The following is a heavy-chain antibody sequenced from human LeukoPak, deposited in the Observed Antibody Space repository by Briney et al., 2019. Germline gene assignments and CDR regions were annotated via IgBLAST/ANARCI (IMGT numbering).Heavy chain of an antibody. D-gene: IGHD6-19*01. Sequence: GASVKVSCKASGYTYTTYTMNWVRQAPGQGLEWLGWINTNTENPTYAQDFTGQFVFSLDTSVSMASLQISSLKAEDTAVYYCARGTAWGMSSGWRNYYMDVWGKGTTVTVSS. CDR3: ARGTAWGMSSGWRNYYMDV. CDR2: INTNTENP. J-gene: IGHJ6*03. V-gene: IGHV7-4-1*04. CDR1: GYTYTTYT.